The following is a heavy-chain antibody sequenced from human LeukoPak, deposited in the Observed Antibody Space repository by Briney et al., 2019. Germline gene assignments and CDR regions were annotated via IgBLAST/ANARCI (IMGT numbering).Heavy chain of an antibody. CDR3: AKEYSSDHDY. V-gene: IGHV3-30*18. CDR2: ISYDGSNK. Sequence: GGSLRLSCAASGFTFSSYGMHWVRQAPGKGLEWVAVISYDGSNKYYADSVKGRFTISRDNSKNTLYLQMNSLRAEDTAVYYCAKEYSSDHDYWGQGTLVTVSS. D-gene: IGHD6-19*01. CDR1: GFTFSSYG. J-gene: IGHJ4*02.